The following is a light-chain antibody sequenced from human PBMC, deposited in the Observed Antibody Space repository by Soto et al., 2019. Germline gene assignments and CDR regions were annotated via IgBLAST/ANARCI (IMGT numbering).Light chain of an antibody. CDR1: SSDVGGYNF. Sequence: QSALTQPASVSGSPGQSITISCPGTSSDVGGYNFVSWYQQHPGRAPMLLIYKVSRRPSGVSHRFSGPTSGATASLTIPGLQAEDEADYYCYSYRGYYTRVFGTGTKGTAL. J-gene: IGLJ1*01. CDR3: YSYRGYYTRV. V-gene: IGLV2-14*01. CDR2: KVS.